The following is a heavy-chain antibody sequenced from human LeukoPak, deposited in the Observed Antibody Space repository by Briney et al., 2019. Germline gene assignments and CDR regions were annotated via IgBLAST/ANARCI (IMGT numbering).Heavy chain of an antibody. Sequence: SVKVSCKASGGTFSSYAISWVRQAPGQGLEWMGGIIPIFVTANYAQKFQGRVTITADESTSTAHMELSSLRSEDTAVYYCARGGWSGDSSSWFPSWFDPWGQGTLVTVSS. J-gene: IGHJ5*02. CDR1: GGTFSSYA. D-gene: IGHD6-13*01. V-gene: IGHV1-69*13. CDR3: ARGGWSGDSSSWFPSWFDP. CDR2: IIPIFVTA.